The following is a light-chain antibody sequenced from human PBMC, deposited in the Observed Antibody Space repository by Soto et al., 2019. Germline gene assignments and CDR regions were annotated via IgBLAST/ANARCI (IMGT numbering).Light chain of an antibody. Sequence: QSALTQPASVSGSPGQSITISCTGTSSDVGGYNYVSWYQQHPGKAPKLMIYDVSNRPSGVSNRFSGAKSGNTASLTTSGVHAEDEADYYCSSSPSGSTLVFGGGTKLTVL. CDR2: DVS. CDR3: SSSPSGSTLV. J-gene: IGLJ2*01. V-gene: IGLV2-14*01. CDR1: SSDVGGYNY.